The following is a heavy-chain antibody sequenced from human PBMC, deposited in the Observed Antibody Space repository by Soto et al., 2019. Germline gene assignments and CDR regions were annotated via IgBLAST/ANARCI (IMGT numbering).Heavy chain of an antibody. CDR2: IYYSGST. V-gene: IGHV4-39*01. CDR1: GGSISSSSYY. CDR3: ARHGIGWLVPFSWFDP. Sequence: QLQLQESGPGLVKPSETLSLTCTVSGGSISSSSYYWGWIRQHPGKGLEWIGSIYYSGSTYYNPSLKSRVTISVDTSKNQFSRKLSSVTAADTAVYYCARHGIGWLVPFSWFDPWGQGTLVTVSS. D-gene: IGHD6-19*01. J-gene: IGHJ5*02.